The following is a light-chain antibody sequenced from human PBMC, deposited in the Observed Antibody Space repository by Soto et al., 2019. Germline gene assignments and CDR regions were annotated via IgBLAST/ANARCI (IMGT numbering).Light chain of an antibody. CDR3: QQNQTYSLT. V-gene: IGKV1-5*01. Sequence: DNQMTQSPSTLSASVGDRVTISCRASQAIGSWLAWYQQHPGKATKLLIFDASTLESGVPSRFSGSGSGTKFTLTISSLQPDDFATYYCQQNQTYSLTFGQGPKVEIK. CDR2: DAS. CDR1: QAIGSW. J-gene: IGKJ1*01.